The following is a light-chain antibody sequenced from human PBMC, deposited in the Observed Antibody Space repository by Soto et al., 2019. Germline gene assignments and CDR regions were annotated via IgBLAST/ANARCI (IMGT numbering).Light chain of an antibody. V-gene: IGLV3-1*01. CDR3: QVWDSNSVHVV. Sequence: SYELTQPPSVSVSPGQTASISCSGDELGNKYVCWYQQRPGQSPVLVIYQDSKRPSGIAERFSGSNSGTRATLTVSWTQAMDEAGDYCQVWDSNSVHVVFGGGTKLTVL. J-gene: IGLJ2*01. CDR1: ELGNKY. CDR2: QDS.